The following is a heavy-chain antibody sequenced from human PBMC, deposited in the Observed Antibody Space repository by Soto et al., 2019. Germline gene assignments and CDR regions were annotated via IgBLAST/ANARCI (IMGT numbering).Heavy chain of an antibody. V-gene: IGHV3-48*01. J-gene: IGHJ4*02. CDR1: GFTFSSYS. CDR3: ARVSDDYGDYYFDY. CDR2: ISSSSSTI. Sequence: EVQLVESGGGLVQPGGSLRLSCAASGFTFSSYSMNWVRQAPGKGLEWVSYISSSSSTIYYAESVKGRFTISRDNAKNSLYLQMNSLRAEDTAVYYCARVSDDYGDYYFDYWGQGTLVTVSS. D-gene: IGHD4-17*01.